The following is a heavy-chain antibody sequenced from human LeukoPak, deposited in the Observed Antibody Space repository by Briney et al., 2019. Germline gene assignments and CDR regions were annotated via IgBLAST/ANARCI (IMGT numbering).Heavy chain of an antibody. CDR2: IYSGGST. J-gene: IGHJ6*02. CDR3: AREDSGSYYYYGMDV. CDR1: GFTVSSNY. D-gene: IGHD1-26*01. Sequence: GGSLRLSCAASGFTVSSNYMSWVRQAPGKGLEWVSVIYSGGSTYYADSVKGRFTISRDNSKNTLYLQMNSLRAEDTAVYYCAREDSGSYYYYGMDVWGQGTTVTVSS. V-gene: IGHV3-66*01.